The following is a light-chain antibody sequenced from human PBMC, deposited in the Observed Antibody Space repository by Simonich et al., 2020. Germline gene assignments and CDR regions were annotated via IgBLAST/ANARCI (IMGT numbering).Light chain of an antibody. Sequence: DIVMTQSPDSLAVYLGERATINCKSSQSVLYSSNNKNYLAWYQQKPGQPPKLLIYGASTRESGVPDRFSGSGSGTDFTLTISSLQAEDVAVYYCQQYYSTPLTFGPGTKVDIK. CDR3: QQYYSTPLT. CDR1: QSVLYSSNNKNY. CDR2: GAS. J-gene: IGKJ3*01. V-gene: IGKV4-1*01.